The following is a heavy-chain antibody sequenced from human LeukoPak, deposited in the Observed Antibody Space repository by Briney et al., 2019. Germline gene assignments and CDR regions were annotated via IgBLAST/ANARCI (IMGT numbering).Heavy chain of an antibody. CDR2: INPNSGDT. CDR1: GYTFTGYH. J-gene: IGHJ3*02. CDR3: ARDLPPWRAFDI. V-gene: IGHV1-2*06. Sequence: ASVKVSCKASGYTFTGYHMHWVRRAPGQGLEWMGRINPNSGDTNYAQKFQGRVTMTRDTSISTAYMELRSLRSDDTAVYYCARDLPPWRAFDIWGQGTMVTVSS.